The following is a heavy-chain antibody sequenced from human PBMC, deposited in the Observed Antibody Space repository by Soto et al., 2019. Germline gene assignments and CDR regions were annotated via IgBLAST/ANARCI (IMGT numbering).Heavy chain of an antibody. D-gene: IGHD3-3*01. J-gene: IGHJ6*03. CDR1: GFTFSSYA. V-gene: IGHV3-23*01. CDR2: ISGSGGST. CDR3: AKHHLAHYDFWSAYYYYYMDV. Sequence: PGGSLRLSCAASGFTFSSYAMSWVRQATGKGLEWVSAISGSGGSTYYADSVKGRFTISRDNSKNTLYLQMNSLRAEDTAVYYCAKHHLAHYDFWSAYYYYYMDVWGKGTTVTVSS.